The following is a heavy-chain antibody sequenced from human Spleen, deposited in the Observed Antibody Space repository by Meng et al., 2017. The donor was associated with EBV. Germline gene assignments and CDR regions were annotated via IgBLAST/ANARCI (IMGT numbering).Heavy chain of an antibody. V-gene: IGHV2-5*02. D-gene: IGHD4-17*01. Sequence: IPLKDSGPKPVKPPQTLPLTCPFSGFSLSTSGVAVGWIRQPPGKALEWLGDIYWDDEKRYSPSLKSRLTITKDTSKNQVVLTMTNMDPVDTATYYCAHSVYGDLPFGPWGQGTLVTVSS. CDR1: GFSLSTSGVA. CDR3: AHSVYGDLPFGP. CDR2: IYWDDEK. J-gene: IGHJ5*02.